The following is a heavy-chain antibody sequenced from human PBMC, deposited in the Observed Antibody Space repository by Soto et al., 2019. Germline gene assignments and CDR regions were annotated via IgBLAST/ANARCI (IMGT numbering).Heavy chain of an antibody. CDR2: INPNSGNI. CDR1: GDTFTTYD. CDR3: ARGRASGSYYLLDY. Sequence: ASLNVSCKPSGDTFTTYDINWVRQATGHGLEGIGWINPNSGNIGYARRFQGRVTMTRDTAIRTAYMEVSSLRSDDTAVYYCARGRASGSYYLLDYWGQGTLVTVSS. D-gene: IGHD3-10*01. V-gene: IGHV1-8*01. J-gene: IGHJ4*02.